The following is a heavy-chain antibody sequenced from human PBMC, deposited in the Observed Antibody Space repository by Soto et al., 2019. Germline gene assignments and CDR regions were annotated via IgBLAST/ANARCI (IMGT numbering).Heavy chain of an antibody. V-gene: IGHV4-59*01. D-gene: IGHD1-7*01. J-gene: IGHJ4*02. CDR1: GGSISSYY. Sequence: QVQLQESGPGLVKPSETLSLTCTVSGGSISSYYWSRIRQPPGKGLEWIGYIYYSGSTNYNPSLKSRVTISVDTSKNQFSLKLSSVTAADTAVYYCARVGWNYVLNYWGQGTLVTVSS. CDR3: ARVGWNYVLNY. CDR2: IYYSGST.